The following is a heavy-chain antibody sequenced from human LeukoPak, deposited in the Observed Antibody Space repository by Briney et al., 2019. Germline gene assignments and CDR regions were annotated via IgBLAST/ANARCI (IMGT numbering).Heavy chain of an antibody. CDR2: IIPIFGTA. Sequence: SVKVSCKASGGTFSSYAISWVRQAPGQGLEWMGGIIPIFGTANYAQKFQGRVTITADESTSTAYMELSSLRSEDTAVYYCARGRPTDTAMVKRPDYWGQGTLVTVSS. CDR3: ARGRPTDTAMVKRPDY. V-gene: IGHV1-69*13. CDR1: GGTFSSYA. D-gene: IGHD5-18*01. J-gene: IGHJ4*02.